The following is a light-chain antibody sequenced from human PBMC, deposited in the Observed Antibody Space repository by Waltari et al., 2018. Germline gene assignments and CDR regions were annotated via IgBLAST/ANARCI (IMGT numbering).Light chain of an antibody. CDR3: QQYKSQSYT. CDR2: RAS. J-gene: IGKJ2*01. CDR1: HSISSW. V-gene: IGKV1-5*03. Sequence: DIQMTHSPSTLSASVGDRVPITSRASHSISSWLAWYQQKPGKAPKLLISRASTLQSGVPSRFSGSGSETEFTLTISSLQPDDFATYYCQQYKSQSYTFGQGTKLEIK.